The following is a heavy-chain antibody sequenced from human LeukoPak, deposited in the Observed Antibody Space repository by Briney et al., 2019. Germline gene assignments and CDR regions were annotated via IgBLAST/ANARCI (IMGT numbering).Heavy chain of an antibody. CDR1: GFTFSSYV. CDR2: ISYDGRNK. J-gene: IGHJ4*02. Sequence: PGGSLRLSCAASGFTFSSYVMHWVRQAPGKGLEWVAVISYDGRNKYYADSVKGRFTISRDNSKNTLYLQMNSLRAEDTAVYCCAKRALTSHFDYWGQGTLVTVSS. V-gene: IGHV3-30*18. CDR3: AKRALTSHFDY.